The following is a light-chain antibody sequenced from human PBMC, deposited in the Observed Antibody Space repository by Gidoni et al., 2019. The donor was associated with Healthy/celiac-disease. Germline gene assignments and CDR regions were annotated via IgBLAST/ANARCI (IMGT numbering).Light chain of an antibody. CDR2: GKN. J-gene: IGLJ3*02. CDR3: NSRDSSGNHHWV. Sequence: SSELTQDPAVSVALGQTVRITCQGDSLRSYYASWYQQKPGQAPGLVIYGKNNRPSGIPDRFSGSSSGNTASLTITGAQAEDEADYYCNSRDSSGNHHWVFGGGTKLTVL. V-gene: IGLV3-19*01. CDR1: SLRSYY.